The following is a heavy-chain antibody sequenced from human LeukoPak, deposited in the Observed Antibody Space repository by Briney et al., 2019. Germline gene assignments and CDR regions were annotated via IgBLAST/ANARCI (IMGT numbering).Heavy chain of an antibody. CDR2: IYPNSVAT. J-gene: IGHJ6*03. Sequence: ASLTVSCKASGYTFTGYDMHWVRQAPGQGLDWMGWIYPNSVATKYAQKFQGRVTMTRDTSISTAYMELSRLRSDDTAVYYCAREGYYYYYMDVWGKGTTVTVSS. CDR1: GYTFTGYD. CDR3: AREGYYYYYMDV. V-gene: IGHV1-2*02.